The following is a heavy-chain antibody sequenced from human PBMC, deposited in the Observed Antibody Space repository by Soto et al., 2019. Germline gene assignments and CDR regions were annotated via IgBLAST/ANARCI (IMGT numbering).Heavy chain of an antibody. D-gene: IGHD6-13*01. V-gene: IGHV1-69*12. Sequence: QVHLVQSGAEVKKPGSSVKVSCKAPGGTFSNHAINWVRQAPGQGLEWMGRIIPIFSTTTYAQKFQGRVTMTADESTIKAYLELSSLKQDDTAVYYCAREVAADGTFREDVFDIWGQGTLVTVSS. J-gene: IGHJ3*02. CDR3: AREVAADGTFREDVFDI. CDR2: IIPIFSTT. CDR1: GGTFSNHA.